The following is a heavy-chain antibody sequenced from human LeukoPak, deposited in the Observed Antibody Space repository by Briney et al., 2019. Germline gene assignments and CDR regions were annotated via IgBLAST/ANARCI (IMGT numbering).Heavy chain of an antibody. Sequence: SETLSLTCAVYGGSFSGYYWSWIRQPPGKGLEWIGYIYYSGSTNYNPSLKSRVTISVDTSKNQFSLKLSSVTAADTAVYYCARHLRTYNFNSHYYGSGLPWAFDYWGQGTLVTVSS. CDR1: GGSFSGYY. D-gene: IGHD3-10*01. CDR3: ARHLRTYNFNSHYYGSGLPWAFDY. CDR2: IYYSGST. V-gene: IGHV4-59*08. J-gene: IGHJ4*02.